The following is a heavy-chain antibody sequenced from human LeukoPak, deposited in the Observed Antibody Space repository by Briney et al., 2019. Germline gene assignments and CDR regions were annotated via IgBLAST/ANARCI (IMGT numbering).Heavy chain of an antibody. D-gene: IGHD3-16*01. V-gene: IGHV1-2*02. J-gene: IGHJ4*02. CDR3: ARGLFGPSPLDY. Sequence: GWINPNSGGTNYAQKFQGRVTMTRDTSISTAYMELSRLRSDDTAVYYCARGLFGPSPLDYWGQGTLVTVSS. CDR2: INPNSGGT.